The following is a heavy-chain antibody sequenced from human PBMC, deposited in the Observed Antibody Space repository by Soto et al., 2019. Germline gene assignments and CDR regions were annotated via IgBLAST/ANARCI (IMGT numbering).Heavy chain of an antibody. V-gene: IGHV4-39*01. D-gene: IGHD3-3*01. CDR2: INYSGST. CDR3: AKTGFWSDYRVADY. CDR1: GGSISSSSSSY. J-gene: IGHJ4*02. Sequence: QLQLQESGPGLEKPSETLSLTCTVSGGSISSSSSSYWGWIRQPPGKGLEWIGSINYSGSTYYNPSLKSRITISVDTSKNQFSLKLSSVTIADTAVYFCAKTGFWSDYRVADYWGQGTLVTVSS.